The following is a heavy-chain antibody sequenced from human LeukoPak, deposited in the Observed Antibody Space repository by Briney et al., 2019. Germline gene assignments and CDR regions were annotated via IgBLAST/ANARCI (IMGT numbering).Heavy chain of an antibody. J-gene: IGHJ3*02. CDR1: GYSFTNYR. CDR2: IYPGDSDA. V-gene: IGHV5-51*01. CDR3: ARRGWGFGEPKRDHDTFDI. Sequence: KYGESLKISCKGSGYSFTNYRIAWVRQLPGQGLEWMAIIYPGDSDARYSPSFQGQVTISVDKSISTTYLRWSSLKASDTAMYYCARRGWGFGEPKRDHDTFDIWGQGTMVTVSS. D-gene: IGHD3-10*01.